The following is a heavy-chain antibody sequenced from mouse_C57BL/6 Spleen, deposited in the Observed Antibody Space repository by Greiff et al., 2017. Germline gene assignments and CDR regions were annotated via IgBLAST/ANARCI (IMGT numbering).Heavy chain of an antibody. V-gene: IGHV1-50*01. CDR3: AMWFDY. CDR1: GYTFTSYW. J-gene: IGHJ4*01. CDR2: IDPSDSYT. Sequence: VQLQQSGAELVKPGASVKLSCKASGYTFTSYWMQWVKQRPGQGLEWIGEIDPSDSYTNYNQKFKGKATLTVDTSSSTAYMQLSSLTSEDSAVYYCAMWFDYWGQGTSVTVSS. D-gene: IGHD1-1*02.